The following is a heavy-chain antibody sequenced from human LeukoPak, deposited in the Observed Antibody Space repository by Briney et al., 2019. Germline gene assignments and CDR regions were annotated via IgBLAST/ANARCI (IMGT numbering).Heavy chain of an antibody. CDR3: ARAYQPLGGLSLPDY. V-gene: IGHV7-4-1*02. CDR1: GYTFTSYT. J-gene: IGHJ4*02. D-gene: IGHD3-16*02. CDR2: INTNTGSP. Sequence: ASVKVSCKASGYTFTSYTMNWVRQAPGQGLEWMGWINTNTGSPTYAQGFTGRFVFSLDTSVSTAYLLISSLKAEDTAVYYCARAYQPLGGLSLPDYWGQGTLVTVSS.